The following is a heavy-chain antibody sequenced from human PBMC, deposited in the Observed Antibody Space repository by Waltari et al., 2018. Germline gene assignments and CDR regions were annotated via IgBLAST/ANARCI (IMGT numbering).Heavy chain of an antibody. Sequence: QVQLVQSGAEVKKPGSSVTVSCKASGGTFSSYAISWVRQAPGQGLEWMGGIIPIFGTANYAQKFQGRVTITTDESTSTAYMELSSLRSEDTAVYYCASAQYYYDSSGSYAGDYWGQGTLVTVSS. D-gene: IGHD3-22*01. V-gene: IGHV1-69*05. J-gene: IGHJ4*02. CDR3: ASAQYYYDSSGSYAGDY. CDR1: GGTFSSYA. CDR2: IIPIFGTA.